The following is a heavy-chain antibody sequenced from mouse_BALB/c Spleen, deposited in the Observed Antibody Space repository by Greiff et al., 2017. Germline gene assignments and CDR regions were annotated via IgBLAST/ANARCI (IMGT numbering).Heavy chain of an antibody. J-gene: IGHJ2*01. D-gene: IGHD1-1*01. CDR3: ARRTTEYYFDY. V-gene: IGHV1-54*01. Sequence: VQLQQSGAELVRPGTSVKVSCKASGYAFTNYLIEWVKQRPGQGLEWIGVINPGSGGTNYNEKFKGKATLTADKSSSTAYMQLSSLTSDDSAVYFCARRTTEYYFDYWGQGTTLTVSS. CDR1: GYAFTNYL. CDR2: INPGSGGT.